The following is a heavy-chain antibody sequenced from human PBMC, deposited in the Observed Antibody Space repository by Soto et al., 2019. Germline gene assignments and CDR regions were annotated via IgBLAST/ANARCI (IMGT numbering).Heavy chain of an antibody. CDR1: GFTFSNAW. Sequence: EVQLVESGGGLVKPGGSLRLSCAASGFTFSNAWMSWVRQAPGKGLEWVGRIKSKTDGGTTDYAAPVKGRFTISRDDSKNTLYLQMNSLKTEDTAVYYCTTPLYYDFWRGYYSDYFDYWGQGTLVTVSS. CDR3: TTPLYYDFWRGYYSDYFDY. D-gene: IGHD3-3*01. CDR2: IKSKTDGGTT. V-gene: IGHV3-15*01. J-gene: IGHJ4*02.